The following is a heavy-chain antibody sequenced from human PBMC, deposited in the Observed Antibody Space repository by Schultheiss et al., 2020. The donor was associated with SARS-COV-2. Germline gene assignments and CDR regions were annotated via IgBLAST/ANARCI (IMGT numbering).Heavy chain of an antibody. D-gene: IGHD4-17*01. Sequence: SETLSLTCTVSGCSISSYYLGWIRQPPGKGLEWIGYIYHSGSTNYNPSPESRVTISVDTSNNQFALKLSSVTAADTAVYYCARDANDADYGALDYWGQGTLVTVSS. CDR3: ARDANDADYGALDY. V-gene: IGHV4-59*01. J-gene: IGHJ4*02. CDR1: GCSISSYY. CDR2: IYHSGST.